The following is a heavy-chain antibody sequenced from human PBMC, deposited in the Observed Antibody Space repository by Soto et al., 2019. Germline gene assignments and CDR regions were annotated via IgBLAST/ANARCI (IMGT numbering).Heavy chain of an antibody. V-gene: IGHV4-30-2*01. CDR2: IYQSGST. D-gene: IGHD2-21*02. J-gene: IGHJ5*02. CDR1: GAPITSGAYS. CDR3: ARDMSGCSSSDCYLSGWFDP. Sequence: QLQLRESGSGLVKPSQTLSLTCTVSGAPITSGAYSWSWIRQPPGKGLEWIGFIYQSGSTHYNPSLNSRVTKSVDRSKNHFSLQLTSLTAADTAVYYCARDMSGCSSSDCYLSGWFDPWGPGTLVTVSS.